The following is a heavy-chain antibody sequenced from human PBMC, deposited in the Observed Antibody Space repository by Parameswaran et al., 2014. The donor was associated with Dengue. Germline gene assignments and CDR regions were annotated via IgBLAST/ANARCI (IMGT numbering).Heavy chain of an antibody. Sequence: RWIRQPPGKALEWLARIDWDDNKYYRASLKARLTISKDTSKNQVFLRMTNMDPVDTATYYCARGEVGVYVRYFYYNAMDVWGQGTTVTVSS. CDR2: IDWDDNK. D-gene: IGHD3-3*01. CDR3: ARGEVGVYVRYFYYNAMDV. V-gene: IGHV2-70*11. J-gene: IGHJ6*02.